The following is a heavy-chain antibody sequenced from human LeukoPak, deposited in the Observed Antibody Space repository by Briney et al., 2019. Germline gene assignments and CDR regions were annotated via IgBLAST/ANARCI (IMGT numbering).Heavy chain of an antibody. D-gene: IGHD4-17*01. V-gene: IGHV3-21*01. CDR1: GFTFRSSD. J-gene: IGHJ4*02. CDR2: ISRSGSI. CDR3: ARLREGDYHFDY. Sequence: VTPGGSLRLSCAASGFTFRSSDMTWVRQAPGKGLEWVSSISRSGSIFYADSVTGRFTISRDNAKNTLYLQMNSLRAEDTAVYYCARLREGDYHFDYWGQGTLVTVSS.